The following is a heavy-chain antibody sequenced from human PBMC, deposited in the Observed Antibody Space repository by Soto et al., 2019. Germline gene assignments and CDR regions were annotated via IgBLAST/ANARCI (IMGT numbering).Heavy chain of an antibody. Sequence: SETLSLTCTVSGGSISSYYWSWIRQPPGKGLEWIGYIYYSGSTNYNPSLKSRVTISVDTSKNQFSLKLSSVTAADTAVYYCARHGKGYSGSYYFDYWGQGTLVTVSS. CDR2: IYYSGST. CDR1: GGSISSYY. V-gene: IGHV4-59*08. D-gene: IGHD1-26*01. J-gene: IGHJ4*02. CDR3: ARHGKGYSGSYYFDY.